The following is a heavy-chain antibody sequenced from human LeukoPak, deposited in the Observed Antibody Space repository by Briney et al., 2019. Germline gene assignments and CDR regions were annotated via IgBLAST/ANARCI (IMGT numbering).Heavy chain of an antibody. D-gene: IGHD3-10*01. Sequence: PGGSLRLSCAASGFTFSSYEMNWVRQAPGKGLEWVSYISSSGSTIYYADSVKGRLTISRDNAKKSLYLQMNSLRAEDTAVYYCARGGITLVPPWGQGTLVTVSS. J-gene: IGHJ5*02. CDR3: ARGGITLVPP. V-gene: IGHV3-48*03. CDR2: ISSSGSTI. CDR1: GFTFSSYE.